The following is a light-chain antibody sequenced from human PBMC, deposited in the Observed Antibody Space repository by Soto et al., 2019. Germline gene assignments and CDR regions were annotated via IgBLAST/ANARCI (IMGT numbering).Light chain of an antibody. V-gene: IGKV3-15*01. CDR2: GVS. Sequence: DIVMTQSPATLSVSPGEGATLSCRASQSVSSDLAWYQQKPGQAPRLLIYGVSTSATGIPARFSGSGSGTEFTLTISSLQSEDFAVYYCQQYNNWPPYTFGQGTRLEIK. CDR1: QSVSSD. J-gene: IGKJ2*01. CDR3: QQYNNWPPYT.